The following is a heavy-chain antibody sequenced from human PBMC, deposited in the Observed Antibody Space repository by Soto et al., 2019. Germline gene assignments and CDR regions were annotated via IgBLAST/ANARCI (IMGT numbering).Heavy chain of an antibody. V-gene: IGHV3-23*01. J-gene: IGHJ6*02. D-gene: IGHD6-19*01. CDR1: GFTFSSYA. CDR3: AKDRGGSGWSHHYYYYGMDV. Sequence: AGGSLRLSCAASGFTFSSYAMSWVRQAPGKGLEWVSAISGSGGSTYYADSVKGRFTISRDNSKNTLYLQMNSLRAEDTAVYYCAKDRGGSGWSHHYYYYGMDVWGHGTTVTVSS. CDR2: ISGSGGST.